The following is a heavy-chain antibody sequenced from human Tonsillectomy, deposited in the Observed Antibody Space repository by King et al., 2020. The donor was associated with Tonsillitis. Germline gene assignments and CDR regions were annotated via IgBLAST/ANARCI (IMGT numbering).Heavy chain of an antibody. CDR3: ARQERGGKTTYLDC. J-gene: IGHJ4*02. Sequence: VQLVESGGGVVQPGRSLRLSCAASGFTFSSYGMHWVRQAPGKGLEWVAVISYDGSNQNYADSVKGRFTISRDNSKNTLYLQMNSLSAEDTAVYYCARQERGGKTTYLDCWGQGTLVTVSS. V-gene: IGHV3-30*03. CDR2: ISYDGSNQ. D-gene: IGHD1-1*01. CDR1: GFTFSSYG.